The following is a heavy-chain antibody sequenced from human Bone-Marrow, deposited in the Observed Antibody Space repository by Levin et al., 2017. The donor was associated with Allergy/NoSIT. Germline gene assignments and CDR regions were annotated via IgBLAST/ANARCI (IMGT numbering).Heavy chain of an antibody. D-gene: IGHD3-22*01. V-gene: IGHV1-18*01. CDR3: ARENYDTSGQRLHFDS. Sequence: ASVKVSCKASGYTFSSYVISWVRQVPGQGLEWMGWSSAYNGRTKYVQNFEDRVNMTTGRSTSTAYMELRSLGSGDTAVYYCARENYDTSGQRLHFDSWGQGTLVTVSS. J-gene: IGHJ4*02. CDR1: GYTFSSYV. CDR2: SSAYNGRT.